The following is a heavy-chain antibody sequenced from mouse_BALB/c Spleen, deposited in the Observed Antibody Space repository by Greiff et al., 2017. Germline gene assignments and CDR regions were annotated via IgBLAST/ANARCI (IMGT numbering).Heavy chain of an antibody. Sequence: EVKLMESGPGLVKPSQSLSLTCTVTGYSITSDYAWNWIRQFPGNKLEWMGYISYSGSTSYNPSLKSRISITRDTSKNQFFLQLNSVTTEDTATYYCARNPPFAYWGQGTLVTVSA. CDR3: ARNPPFAY. V-gene: IGHV3-2*02. CDR2: ISYSGST. CDR1: GYSITSDYA. J-gene: IGHJ3*01.